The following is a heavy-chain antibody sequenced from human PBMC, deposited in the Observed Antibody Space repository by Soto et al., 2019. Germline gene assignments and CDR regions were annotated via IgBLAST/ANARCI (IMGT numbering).Heavy chain of an antibody. CDR3: ARGDSYDRLRYYYDSSGYYWFDY. CDR2: IYYSGST. Sequence: QVQLQESGPGLVKPSETLSLTCTVSGGSISSYYWSWIRQPPGKGLEWIGYIYYSGSTNYNPSLKSRVTISVDTSKNQFSLKLSSVTAADTAVYYCARGDSYDRLRYYYDSSGYYWFDYWGQGTLVTVSS. CDR1: GGSISSYY. V-gene: IGHV4-59*01. J-gene: IGHJ4*02. D-gene: IGHD3-22*01.